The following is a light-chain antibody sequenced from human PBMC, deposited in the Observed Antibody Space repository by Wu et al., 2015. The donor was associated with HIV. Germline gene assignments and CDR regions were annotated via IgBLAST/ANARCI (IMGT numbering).Light chain of an antibody. V-gene: IGKV3-11*01. CDR2: DVF. J-gene: IGKJ4*01. CDR3: QQRDAWPLT. CDR1: HNITNY. Sequence: VLTQSPATLSLSSGERATLSCRASHNITNYLAWYQQRLGQPPRLLIYDVFNRATGIPVRFSGSGSATDFHLTISSLDPEDSAIYYCQQRDAWPLTFGGGTRVEVK.